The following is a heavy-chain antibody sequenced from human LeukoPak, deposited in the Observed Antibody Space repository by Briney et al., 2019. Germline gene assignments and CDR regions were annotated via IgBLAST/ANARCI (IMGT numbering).Heavy chain of an antibody. Sequence: ASVKVSFKASGYTFTSYDINCVRQATGQGLEWMGGMNTNSVNTGYAQKLQGRVAMTRNTSISTAYMELSILRSEDTAVYYCARVGGYCSSPSCYWADYRGYYGMDVWGEGTTVTVSS. CDR2: MNTNSVNT. CDR1: GYTFTSYD. V-gene: IGHV1-8*01. J-gene: IGHJ6*04. D-gene: IGHD2-2*01. CDR3: ARVGGYCSSPSCYWADYRGYYGMDV.